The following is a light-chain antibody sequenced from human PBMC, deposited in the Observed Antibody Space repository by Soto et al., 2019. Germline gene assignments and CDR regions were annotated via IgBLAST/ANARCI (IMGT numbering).Light chain of an antibody. CDR1: QSVSSN. CDR3: QQYNNWPWT. J-gene: IGKJ1*01. Sequence: EIVLTQCPATLSVSPGERATLSCRASQSVSSNLAWYQQKPGQAPRLLIYGASTRATGIPARFSGSGSGTEFTLTISSLQSEDFAVYYCQQYNNWPWTFGQGTKVDIK. V-gene: IGKV3-15*01. CDR2: GAS.